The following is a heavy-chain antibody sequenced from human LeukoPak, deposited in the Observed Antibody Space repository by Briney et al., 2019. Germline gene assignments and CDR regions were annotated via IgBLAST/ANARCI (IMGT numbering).Heavy chain of an antibody. J-gene: IGHJ4*02. V-gene: IGHV3-23*01. CDR1: GFTFTTYA. CDR2: ISGSGGST. D-gene: IGHD3-9*01. Sequence: GGSLRLSCAASGFTFTTYAMSWVRQAPGKGLEWVSAISGSGGSTYYADSVKGRFTISRDNSKNTLYLQMNSLRAEDTAVYYCATKGYYDILTGYHRGYFDYWGQGTLVTVSS. CDR3: ATKGYYDILTGYHRGYFDY.